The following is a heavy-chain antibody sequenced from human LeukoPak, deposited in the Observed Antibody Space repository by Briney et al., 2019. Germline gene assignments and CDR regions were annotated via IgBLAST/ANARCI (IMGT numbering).Heavy chain of an antibody. Sequence: ASVTVSCKASGYTFTSYGISWVRQAPGQGLEWMRWISAYNGNTNYAQKLQGRVTMTTDTSTSTAYMELRSLRSDDTAVYYCARGPHYYGSGSYPEDYWGQGTLVTVSS. V-gene: IGHV1-18*04. CDR2: ISAYNGNT. D-gene: IGHD3-10*01. CDR3: ARGPHYYGSGSYPEDY. CDR1: GYTFTSYG. J-gene: IGHJ4*02.